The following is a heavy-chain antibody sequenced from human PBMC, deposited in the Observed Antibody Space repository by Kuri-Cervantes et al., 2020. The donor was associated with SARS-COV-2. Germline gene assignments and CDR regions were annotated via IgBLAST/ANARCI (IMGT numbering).Heavy chain of an antibody. V-gene: IGHV3-33*01. Sequence: GGSLRLSCAVSGFTFSSHGMHWVRQAPGKGLEWVAVIWYDGSNKYYADSVKGRFTISRDHSKNTLYLQMNSLRVEDTAVYYCARPYSGSYQSWFDPWGQGTPVTVSS. CDR2: IWYDGSNK. J-gene: IGHJ5*02. CDR1: GFTFSSHG. CDR3: ARPYSGSYQSWFDP. D-gene: IGHD1-26*01.